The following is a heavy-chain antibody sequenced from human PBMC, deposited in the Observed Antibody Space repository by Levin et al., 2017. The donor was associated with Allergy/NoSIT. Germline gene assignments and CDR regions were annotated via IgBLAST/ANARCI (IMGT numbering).Heavy chain of an antibody. CDR3: ARALDGSSTP. Sequence: GESLKISCKASGYTFTSYDINWVRQATGQGLEWMGWMNPNSGNTGYAQKFQGRVTMTRDTSISTAYMELSSLKSEDTAVYYCARALDGSSTPWGQGTLVTVSS. V-gene: IGHV1-8*01. CDR2: MNPNSGNT. J-gene: IGHJ5*02. D-gene: IGHD6-13*01. CDR1: GYTFTSYD.